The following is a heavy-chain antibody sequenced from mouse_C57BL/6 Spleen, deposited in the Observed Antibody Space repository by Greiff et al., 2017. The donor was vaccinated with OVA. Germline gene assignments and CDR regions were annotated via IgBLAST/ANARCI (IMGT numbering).Heavy chain of an antibody. V-gene: IGHV1-69*01. CDR1: GYTFTSYW. J-gene: IGHJ2*01. Sequence: QVQLQQPGAELVMPGASVKLSCKASGYTFTSYWMHWVKQRPGQGLEWIGEIVPSDSYTNYNQKFKGKSTLTVDKSSSTAYMQLSSLTSEDSAVYYCARRGGDYLDYWGQGTTLTVSS. D-gene: IGHD2-4*01. CDR3: ARRGGDYLDY. CDR2: IVPSDSYT.